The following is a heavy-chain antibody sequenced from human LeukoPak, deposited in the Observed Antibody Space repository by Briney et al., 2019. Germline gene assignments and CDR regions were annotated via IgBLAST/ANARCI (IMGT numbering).Heavy chain of an antibody. D-gene: IGHD4-17*01. CDR2: ISSSRTT. J-gene: IGHJ4*02. Sequence: GGSLRLSCAASGFPFSSYSMNWVRQAPGEGLEWVSYISSSRTTSYADSMKGRFTISRDNAKNSLSLQMNSLRAEDTAVYYCARRGHGDYGEEYWGQGTLVTVSS. V-gene: IGHV3-48*04. CDR3: ARRGHGDYGEEY. CDR1: GFPFSSYS.